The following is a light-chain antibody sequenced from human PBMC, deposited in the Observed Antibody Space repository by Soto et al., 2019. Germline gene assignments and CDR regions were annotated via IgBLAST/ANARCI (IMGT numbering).Light chain of an antibody. V-gene: IGLV1-47*01. CDR2: RNN. J-gene: IGLJ2*01. CDR3: AAWDDSLSGLGV. CDR1: SSNIGSNY. Sequence: QSVLTQPPSASGTPGQRVTISCSGSSSNIGSNYVYWYQQLPGTAPKLLIYRNNQRPSGVPDRFSGSKSGTSASLAISGLRSEDEAEYYCAAWDDSLSGLGVFGGGTKLTVL.